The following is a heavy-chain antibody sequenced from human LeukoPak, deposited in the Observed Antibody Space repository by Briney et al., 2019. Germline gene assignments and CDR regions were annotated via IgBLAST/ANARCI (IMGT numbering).Heavy chain of an antibody. D-gene: IGHD6-13*01. J-gene: IGHJ4*02. CDR2: IYYSGST. CDR1: GGSISSYY. CDR3: ARMGIAAAEVDY. Sequence: SETLSLTCTVSGGSISSYYWSWIRQPPGKGLEWIGYIYYSGSTNYNPSLKSRVTIPVDTSKNQFSLKLSSVTAADTAVYYCARMGIAAAEVDYWGQGTLVTVSS. V-gene: IGHV4-59*08.